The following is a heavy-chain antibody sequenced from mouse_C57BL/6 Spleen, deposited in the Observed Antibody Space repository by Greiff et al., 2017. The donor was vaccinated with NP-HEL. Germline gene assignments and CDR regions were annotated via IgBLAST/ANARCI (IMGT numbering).Heavy chain of an antibody. CDR1: GFTFTDYY. J-gene: IGHJ1*03. V-gene: IGHV7-3*01. CDR2: IRNKANGYTT. Sequence: EVKLVESGGGLVQPGGSLSLSCAASGFTFTDYYMSWVRQPPGKALEWLGFIRNKANGYTTEYSASVKGRFTISRDNSQSILYLQMNALRAEDSATYYCAAYGSSGYFDVWGTGTTVTVSS. CDR3: AAYGSSGYFDV. D-gene: IGHD1-1*01.